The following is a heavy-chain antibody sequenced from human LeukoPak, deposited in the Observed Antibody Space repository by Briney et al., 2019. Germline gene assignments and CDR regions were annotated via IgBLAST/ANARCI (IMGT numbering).Heavy chain of an antibody. CDR3: AKGATVGKEALDI. V-gene: IGHV1-69*04. Sequence: ASVKVSCKASGGIFSNHAVTWVRQAPGQGLEWMGRIIPMIGTAKYAQKFQGRVTFTADTSTNTAYMELSSLTSEDTASYFCAKGATVGKEALDIWGQGSLVTVSS. D-gene: IGHD1-14*01. CDR2: IIPMIGTA. J-gene: IGHJ3*02. CDR1: GGIFSNHA.